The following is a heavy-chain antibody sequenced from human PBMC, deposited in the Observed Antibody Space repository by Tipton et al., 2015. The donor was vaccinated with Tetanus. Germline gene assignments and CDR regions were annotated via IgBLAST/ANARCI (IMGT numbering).Heavy chain of an antibody. Sequence: LRLSCTVSGGSISSFYWYWIRQPPGKGLEWIAYIYQNGDANYNPSLQSRATISVDTSKNQFSLQLAFVTAADTAIYYCARERIEAFYYHGLDVWGPGTTVTVSS. J-gene: IGHJ6*02. CDR2: IYQNGDA. V-gene: IGHV4-59*01. CDR3: ARERIEAFYYHGLDV. D-gene: IGHD2-21*01. CDR1: GGSISSFY.